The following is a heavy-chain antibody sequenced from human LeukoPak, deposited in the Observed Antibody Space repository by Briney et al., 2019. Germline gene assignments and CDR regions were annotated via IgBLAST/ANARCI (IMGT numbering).Heavy chain of an antibody. CDR3: AKGTDSSGYYYEWTFDI. J-gene: IGHJ3*02. CDR2: INPNSGGT. V-gene: IGHV1-2*02. CDR1: GYTFTSYY. D-gene: IGHD3-22*01. Sequence: GASVKVSCKASGYTFTSYYMHWVRQAPGQGLEWMGWINPNSGGTNYAQKFQGRVTMTRDTSISTAYMELSRLRSDDTAVYYCAKGTDSSGYYYEWTFDIWGQGTMVTVSS.